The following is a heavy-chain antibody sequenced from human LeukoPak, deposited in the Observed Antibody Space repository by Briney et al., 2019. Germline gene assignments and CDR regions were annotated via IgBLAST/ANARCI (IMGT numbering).Heavy chain of an antibody. D-gene: IGHD3-10*01. J-gene: IGHJ4*02. CDR3: ARDPRGITMVRGVQYGGYFDY. CDR2: ISAYNGNT. Sequence: ASVKVSCKASGYTFTSYGISWVRQAPGQGLEWMGWISAYNGNTNYAQKLQGRVTMTTDTSTSTAYMELRSLRSDDTAVYYCARDPRGITMVRGVQYGGYFDYWGQETLVTVSS. CDR1: GYTFTSYG. V-gene: IGHV1-18*01.